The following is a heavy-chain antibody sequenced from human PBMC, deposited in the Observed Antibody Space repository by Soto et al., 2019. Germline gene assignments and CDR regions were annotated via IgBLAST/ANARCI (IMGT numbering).Heavy chain of an antibody. D-gene: IGHD2-8*01. J-gene: IGHJ4*02. CDR3: ARVGSYCTNGVCYELVDY. CDR2: ISYDGSNK. Sequence: SLRLSCAASGFTFSSYAMHWVRQAPGKGLEWVAVISYDGSNKYYADSVKGRFTISRDNSKNTLYLQMNSLRAEDTAVYYCARVGSYCTNGVCYELVDYWGQGTLVTVSA. CDR1: GFTFSSYA. V-gene: IGHV3-30-3*01.